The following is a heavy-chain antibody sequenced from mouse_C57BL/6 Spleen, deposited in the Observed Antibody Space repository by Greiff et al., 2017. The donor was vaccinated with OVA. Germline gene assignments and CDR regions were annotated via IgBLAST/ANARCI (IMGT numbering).Heavy chain of an antibody. CDR3: ARLGTTVVAGSDYFDY. CDR1: GYSFTSYY. J-gene: IGHJ2*01. Sequence: VQRVESGPELVKPGASVKISCKASGYSFTSYYIHWVKQRPGQGLEWIGWIYPGSGNTKYNEKFKGKATLTADTSSSTAYMQLSSLTSEDSAVDYCARLGTTVVAGSDYFDYWGQGTTLTVSS. CDR2: IYPGSGNT. D-gene: IGHD1-1*01. V-gene: IGHV1-66*01.